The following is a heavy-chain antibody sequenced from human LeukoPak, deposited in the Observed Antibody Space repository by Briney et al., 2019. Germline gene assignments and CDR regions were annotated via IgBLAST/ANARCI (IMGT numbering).Heavy chain of an antibody. CDR1: GFTFSSYW. D-gene: IGHD5-12*01. CDR2: ITGSDDAT. V-gene: IGHV3-23*01. Sequence: QPGGSLRLSCAASGFTFSSYWMTWVRQAPGKGLEWVSTITGSDDATYYADSVKGRFTISRDFSRNTVGLQMNSLRTEDTAIYYCAKGPQLYSGYHPDYWGQGTLVTVSS. CDR3: AKGPQLYSGYHPDY. J-gene: IGHJ4*02.